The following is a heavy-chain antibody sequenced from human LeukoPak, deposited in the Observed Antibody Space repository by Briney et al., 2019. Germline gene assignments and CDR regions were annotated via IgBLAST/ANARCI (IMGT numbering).Heavy chain of an antibody. CDR3: ARLDAAAGRYLQFFY. D-gene: IGHD5-24*01. CDR2: IHDSGST. Sequence: SETLSLTCTVSGVSISNYYWSWIRQSPEKGLEWIGYIHDSGSTNYNPSLKSRVTISVDTSKNQFSLKLSSVTAADTAVYYCARLDAAAGRYLQFFYWGRGTLVTVSS. V-gene: IGHV4-59*08. CDR1: GVSISNYY. J-gene: IGHJ4*02.